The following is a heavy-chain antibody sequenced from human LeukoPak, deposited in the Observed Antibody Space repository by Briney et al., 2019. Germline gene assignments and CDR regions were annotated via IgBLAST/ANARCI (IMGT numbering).Heavy chain of an antibody. J-gene: IGHJ4*02. CDR2: INANSGGT. CDR3: ASGAVYTAMVPDPLDY. CDR1: GYTFTGYY. Sequence: ASVKVSCKASGYTFTGYYMHWVRQAPGQGLEWMGWINANSGGTKYAQKFQGRVTMTRDTSISTAYMELSRLRSDDTAVYYCASGAVYTAMVPDPLDYWGQGTLVTLSS. D-gene: IGHD5-18*01. V-gene: IGHV1-2*02.